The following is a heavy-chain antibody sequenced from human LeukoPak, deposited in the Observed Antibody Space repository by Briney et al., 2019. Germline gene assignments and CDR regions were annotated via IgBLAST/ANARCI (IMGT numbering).Heavy chain of an antibody. CDR1: GFIFSNHA. CDR3: VKGPRPDITVAHTVEN. Sequence: PGGSLRLSCAASGFIFSNHAMSWVRQVPGRGLEWVSTISSRGDSTYVADSVKGRFTISGDNSKNSLYLQMNTVRAEDTAVYYCVKGPRPDITVAHTVENWGQGTLVTVSS. J-gene: IGHJ4*02. V-gene: IGHV3-23*01. D-gene: IGHD6-19*01. CDR2: ISSRGDST.